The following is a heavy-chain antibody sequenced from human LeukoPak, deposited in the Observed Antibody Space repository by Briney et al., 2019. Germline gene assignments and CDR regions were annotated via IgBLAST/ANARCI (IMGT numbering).Heavy chain of an antibody. CDR3: AKSFSTYYYDSSGYLGDAFDI. Sequence: GGTLRLSCVGSGFTFSSYAMSWVRQAPGKGLEWVSAISGSGGSTYYADSVKGRFTISRDNSKNTLYLQMNSLRAEDTAVYYCAKSFSTYYYDSSGYLGDAFDIWGQGTMVTVSS. CDR2: ISGSGGST. J-gene: IGHJ3*02. V-gene: IGHV3-23*01. CDR1: GFTFSSYA. D-gene: IGHD3-22*01.